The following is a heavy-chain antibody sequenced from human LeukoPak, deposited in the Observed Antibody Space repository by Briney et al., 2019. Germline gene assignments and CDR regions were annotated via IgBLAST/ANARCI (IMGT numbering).Heavy chain of an antibody. CDR2: ISDNGDLS. CDR1: GFTFSSYS. CDR3: ARDPPSRGTRYFDY. D-gene: IGHD3-16*01. V-gene: IGHV3-23*01. Sequence: PGGSLRLSCVASGFTFSSYSLSWVRQSPGKGLEWVSGISDNGDLSYYADSVKGRFTISRDNANNSMYLQMDSLRAEDTAVYYCARDPPSRGTRYFDYWGQGTLVTVSS. J-gene: IGHJ4*02.